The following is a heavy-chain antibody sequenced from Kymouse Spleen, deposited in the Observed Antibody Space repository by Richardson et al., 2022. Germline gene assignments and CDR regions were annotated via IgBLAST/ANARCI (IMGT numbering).Heavy chain of an antibody. J-gene: IGHJ4*02. Sequence: QVQLQQWGAGLLKPSETLSLTCAVYGGSFSGYYWSWIRQPPGKGLEWIGEINHSGSTNYNPSLKSRVTISVDTSKNQFSLKLSSVTAADTAVYYCARV*QWLTLTTGAREPWSPSPQ. CDR2: INHSGST. CDR1: GGSFSGYY. CDR3: ARV*QWLTLTT. V-gene: IGHV4-34*01. D-gene: IGHD6-19*01.